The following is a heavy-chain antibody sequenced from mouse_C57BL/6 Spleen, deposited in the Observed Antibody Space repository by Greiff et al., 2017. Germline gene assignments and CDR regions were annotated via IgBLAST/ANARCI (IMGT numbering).Heavy chain of an antibody. Sequence: EVMLVESGGGLVQPGGSLSLSCAASGFTFTDYYMSWVRQPPGKALEWLGFIRNKANGYTTEYSASVKCRFTISRDNSQSILYLQMNALRAEDSATYYCARYNSYAMDYWGQGTSVTV. J-gene: IGHJ4*01. V-gene: IGHV7-3*01. CDR1: GFTFTDYY. CDR2: IRNKANGYTT. CDR3: ARYNSYAMDY.